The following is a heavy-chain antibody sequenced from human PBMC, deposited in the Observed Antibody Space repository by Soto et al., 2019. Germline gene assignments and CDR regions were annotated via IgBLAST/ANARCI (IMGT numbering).Heavy chain of an antibody. Sequence: QVQLVQSGAEVKKPGASVKVSCKVSGYTLTELSMHWVRQAPGKGLEWMGGFDPEDGETIYAQKFQGRVTMTEDTSTDTAYMELSSLRSEDTAVYYCATAPYYYFWSGYYNAGWFDPWGQGTLVTVSS. CDR3: ATAPYYYFWSGYYNAGWFDP. CDR2: FDPEDGET. CDR1: GYTLTELS. V-gene: IGHV1-24*01. J-gene: IGHJ5*02. D-gene: IGHD3-3*01.